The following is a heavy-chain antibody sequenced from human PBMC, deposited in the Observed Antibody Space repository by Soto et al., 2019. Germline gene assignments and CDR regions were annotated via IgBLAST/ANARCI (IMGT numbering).Heavy chain of an antibody. CDR2: IIPIFGPP. V-gene: IGHV1-69*01. D-gene: IGHD6-13*01. CDR3: GTGSSWTKVES. CDR1: GGTLSRSA. J-gene: IGHJ4*02. Sequence: QVQLVQSGAEVKKPGSSVKVSCKASGGTLSRSAISWVRQAPGQGLEWMGGIIPIFGPPIYAQKFRGRVSIIADESTRTAYMEMSSLRSDDTAVYYCGTGSSWTKVESWGQGTLVTVSS.